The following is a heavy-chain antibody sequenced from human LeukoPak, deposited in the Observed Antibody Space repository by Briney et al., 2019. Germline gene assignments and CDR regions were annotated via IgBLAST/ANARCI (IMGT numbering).Heavy chain of an antibody. CDR2: MKQDGSVK. V-gene: IGHV3-7*03. CDR3: AKGGKWDVTPFDY. CDR1: GFTFINYW. J-gene: IGHJ4*02. D-gene: IGHD1-26*01. Sequence: GGSLRLSCAASGFTFINYWMSWVRQAPGKGLEWVANMKQDGSVKYYVDSMKGRFTISRDNAKNSLYLQVSGLRAEDTAVYYCAKGGKWDVTPFDYWGQGTLVTVSS.